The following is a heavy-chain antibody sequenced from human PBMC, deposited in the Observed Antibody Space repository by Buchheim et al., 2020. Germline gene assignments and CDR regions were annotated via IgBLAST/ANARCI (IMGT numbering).Heavy chain of an antibody. CDR1: GYTFTSYY. V-gene: IGHV1-46*03. D-gene: IGHD3-22*01. Sequence: QVQLVQSGAEVKKPGASVKVSCKASGYTFTSYYMHWVRQAPGQGLEWMGIINPSGGSTSYAQKFQGRVTMTRDTSTSTVYMELSSLRSEDTAVYYCARDRFSGDYYDSSGYYLNYWGQGTL. CDR3: ARDRFSGDYYDSSGYYLNY. CDR2: INPSGGST. J-gene: IGHJ4*02.